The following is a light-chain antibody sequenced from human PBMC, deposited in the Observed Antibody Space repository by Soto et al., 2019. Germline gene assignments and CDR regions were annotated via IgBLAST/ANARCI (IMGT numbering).Light chain of an antibody. J-gene: IGKJ5*01. V-gene: IGKV3-11*01. CDR2: DAS. Sequence: EIVLTQSPATLSLSPGARAPLSCRAGQSVRGYLAWYQQKPGQAPRLLIYDASFRVTGLPARFSGSGSGTDFTLTISSLEPEDFAVYYCQQYYSYPITFGQGTRLEIK. CDR1: QSVRGY. CDR3: QQYYSYPIT.